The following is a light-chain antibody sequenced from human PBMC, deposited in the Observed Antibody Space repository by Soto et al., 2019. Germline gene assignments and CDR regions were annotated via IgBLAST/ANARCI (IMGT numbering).Light chain of an antibody. CDR3: QQYKDWPPLT. CDR1: QSVNIN. J-gene: IGKJ4*01. V-gene: IGKV3D-15*01. CDR2: GAS. Sequence: EIAMTQSPVTLSASPGERVTLSCRASQSVNINLAWYQQRPGQALRVLIYGASNRASGIPDRFSGSGSGTDFTLTISSLEPDDFALYYCQQYKDWPPLTFGGGTRVEIK.